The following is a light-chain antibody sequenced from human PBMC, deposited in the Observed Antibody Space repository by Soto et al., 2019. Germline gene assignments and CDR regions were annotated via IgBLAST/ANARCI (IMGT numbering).Light chain of an antibody. V-gene: IGKV3-20*01. CDR2: TAS. Sequence: EIVLTQSPDTLSLSPGERATLSCRASQYVSRSYLARYQQRPGQGPRLLIHTASTRAAGIPDRFSGSESGTDFTLTISRLEPEDFAVYYCQQYDTSPLTFGGGTKVEIK. CDR3: QQYDTSPLT. J-gene: IGKJ4*01. CDR1: QYVSRSY.